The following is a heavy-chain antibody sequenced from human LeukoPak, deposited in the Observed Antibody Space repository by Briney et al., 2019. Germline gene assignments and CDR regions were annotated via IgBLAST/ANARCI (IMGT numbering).Heavy chain of an antibody. CDR2: IIPIFGIA. V-gene: IGHV1-69*04. J-gene: IGHJ4*02. D-gene: IGHD3-22*01. CDR1: GGTFSSYA. Sequence: ASVKVSCKASGGTFSSYAISWVRQAPGQGLEWMGRIIPIFGIANYAQKFQGRVTITADKSTSTAYMEPSSLRSEDTAVYYCASGYYDSSGYSDYWGQGTLVTVSS. CDR3: ASGYYDSSGYSDY.